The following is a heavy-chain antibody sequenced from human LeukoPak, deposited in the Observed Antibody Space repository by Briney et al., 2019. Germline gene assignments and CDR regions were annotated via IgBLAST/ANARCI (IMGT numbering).Heavy chain of an antibody. Sequence: SETLSLICTVSGGSISSYYWSWIRQPPGKGLEWIGYIYYSGSTNYNPSLKTRVTISVDTSKNQFSLKLSSVTAADTAVYYCARQEAGNWYFDLWGGGTLVTVSS. CDR3: ARQEAGNWYFDL. V-gene: IGHV4-59*08. J-gene: IGHJ2*01. D-gene: IGHD6-19*01. CDR1: GGSISSYY. CDR2: IYYSGST.